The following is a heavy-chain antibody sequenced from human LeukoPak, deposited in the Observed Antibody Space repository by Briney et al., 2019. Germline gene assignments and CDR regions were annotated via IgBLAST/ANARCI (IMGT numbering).Heavy chain of an antibody. CDR1: GFTFSNFG. CDR2: IRYDGSNK. J-gene: IGHJ3*02. V-gene: IGHV3-30*02. CDR3: AKDLSGSYWGAFDI. Sequence: GGSLRLSCAASGFTFSNFGMHWVRQAPDKGLEWVAFIRYDGSNKYYADSVKGRFTISRDNSKNTLYLQMNSLRAEDTAVYYCAKDLSGSYWGAFDIWGQGTMVTVSS. D-gene: IGHD1-26*01.